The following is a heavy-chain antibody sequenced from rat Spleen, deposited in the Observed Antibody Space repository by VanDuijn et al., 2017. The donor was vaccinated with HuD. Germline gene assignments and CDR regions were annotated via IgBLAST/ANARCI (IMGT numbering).Heavy chain of an antibody. V-gene: IGHV5-29*01. CDR2: ITNTGGST. Sequence: EVQLVDSGGGLVQPGRSLKLSCAVSGFTFRDYGMAWIRQAPGKGLEWVASITNTGGSTYYRDSVKGRFTISRDNAKSTLYLQMDGLRSEDTATYYCTRAGYLRDWYFDFWGPGTMVTVSS. CDR1: GFTFRDYG. J-gene: IGHJ1*01. D-gene: IGHD2-2*01. CDR3: TRAGYLRDWYFDF.